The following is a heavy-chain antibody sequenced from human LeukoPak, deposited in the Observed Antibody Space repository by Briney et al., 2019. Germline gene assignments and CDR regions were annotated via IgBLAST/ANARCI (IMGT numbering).Heavy chain of an antibody. CDR3: AKGGSTNFYYGDV. CDR1: GGSMTNLY. V-gene: IGHV4-59*01. CDR2: IYDSGST. Sequence: SETLSLTCSVSGGSMTNLYWTWIRQPPGKGLEWIGDIYDSGSTRYNTSLESRVTISVDTSKDQFSLKLSSVTAADTAVYYCAKGGSTNFYYGDVWGQGTTVTVSS. J-gene: IGHJ6*02. D-gene: IGHD2/OR15-2a*01.